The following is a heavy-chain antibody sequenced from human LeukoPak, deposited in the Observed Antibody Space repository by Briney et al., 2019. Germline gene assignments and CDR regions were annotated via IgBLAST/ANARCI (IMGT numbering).Heavy chain of an antibody. CDR2: ISSSSSTI. CDR1: GGSISSSS. J-gene: IGHJ4*02. CDR3: ARDPRYCSSTSCYD. Sequence: PSETLSLTCTVSGGSISSSSYYWGWIRQAPGKGLEWVSYISSSSSTIYYADSVKGRFTISRDNAKNSLYLQMNSLRDEDTAVYYCARDPRYCSSTSCYDWGQGTLVTVSS. V-gene: IGHV3-48*02. D-gene: IGHD2-2*01.